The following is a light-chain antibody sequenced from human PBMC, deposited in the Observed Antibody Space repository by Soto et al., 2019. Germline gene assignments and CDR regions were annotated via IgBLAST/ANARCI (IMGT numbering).Light chain of an antibody. V-gene: IGKV1-16*01. CDR3: QHYLHYPVS. CDR2: LAS. J-gene: IGKJ5*01. Sequence: DIQMTQSPSSLSASIGDRVTISCRASQDINNYLAWFQQRPGKAPKSLIFLASTLQNGVPSRFSGSGYGTYFTLTIDSLQPEDFATYYCQHYLHYPVSFGPGTRLEMK. CDR1: QDINNY.